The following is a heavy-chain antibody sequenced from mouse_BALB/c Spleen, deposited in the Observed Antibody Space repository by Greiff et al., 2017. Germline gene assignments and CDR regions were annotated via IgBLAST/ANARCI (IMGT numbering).Heavy chain of an antibody. J-gene: IGHJ3*01. V-gene: IGHV7-1*02. CDR2: SRNKANDYTT. CDR1: GFTFSDFY. Sequence: EVNVVESGGGLVQPGGSLRLSCATSGFTFSDFYMAWVRQPPGKRLEWIAASRNKANDYTTEYSASVKGRFIVSRDTSQSILYLQMNALRAEDTAIYYCARDAAPYGPFAYWGQGTLVTVSA. CDR3: ARDAAPYGPFAY. D-gene: IGHD1-1*01.